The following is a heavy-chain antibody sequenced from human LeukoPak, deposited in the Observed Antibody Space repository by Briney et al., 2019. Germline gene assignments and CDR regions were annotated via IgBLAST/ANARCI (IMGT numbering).Heavy chain of an antibody. CDR3: ARGASSSWPFPYYYYYYMDV. CDR1: GYTFTSYD. Sequence: ASVKVSCKASGYTFTSYDINWVRQAPGQGLEWMGWMNPNSGNTGYAQKFQGSVTMTRNTSISTAYMELSSLRSEDTAVYYCARGASSSWPFPYYYYYYMDVWGKGTTVTVSS. D-gene: IGHD6-13*01. J-gene: IGHJ6*03. CDR2: MNPNSGNT. V-gene: IGHV1-8*01.